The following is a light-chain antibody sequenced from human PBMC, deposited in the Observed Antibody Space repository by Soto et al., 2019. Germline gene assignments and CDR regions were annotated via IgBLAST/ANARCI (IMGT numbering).Light chain of an antibody. CDR3: QQYGSSPPGLT. V-gene: IGKV3-20*01. CDR2: GAS. Sequence: EIVLTQSPGTLSLSPGERATLSCRASQSVSSSYLAWYQQKPGQAPRLLIYGASSRATGIPDRFSGSGSGTDLTLTISRLEPEDFAVYDCQQYGSSPPGLTFGGGTKVEIK. J-gene: IGKJ4*01. CDR1: QSVSSSY.